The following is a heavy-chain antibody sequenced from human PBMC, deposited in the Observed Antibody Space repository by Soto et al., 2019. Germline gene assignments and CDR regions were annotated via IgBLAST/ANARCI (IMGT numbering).Heavy chain of an antibody. CDR3: AKEARSTRLAAAGIFDY. Sequence: HGGSLRLSCAASGFTFSSYAMSWVRPAPGKGLEWVSAISGSGGSTYYADSVKGRFTISRDNSKNTLYLQMNSLRAEDTAVYYCAKEARSTRLAAAGIFDYWGQGTLVTVSS. D-gene: IGHD6-13*01. CDR2: ISGSGGST. V-gene: IGHV3-23*01. J-gene: IGHJ4*02. CDR1: GFTFSSYA.